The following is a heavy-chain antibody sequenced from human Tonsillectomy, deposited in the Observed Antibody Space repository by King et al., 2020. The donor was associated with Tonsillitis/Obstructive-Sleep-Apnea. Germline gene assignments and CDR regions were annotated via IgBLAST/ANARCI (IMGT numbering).Heavy chain of an antibody. CDR2: INHSGST. V-gene: IGHV4-34*01. CDR1: GESFSGYY. CDR3: AREAIVVVPADHYYYYYMDV. Sequence: VQLQQWGAGLLKPSETLSLTCAVYGESFSGYYWSWIRQPPGKGLEWIGEINHSGSTNYNPSLKSRVTISVDTSKNQFSLKLSSVTAADTAVYYCAREAIVVVPADHYYYYYMDVWGKGTTVTVSS. J-gene: IGHJ6*03. D-gene: IGHD2-2*01.